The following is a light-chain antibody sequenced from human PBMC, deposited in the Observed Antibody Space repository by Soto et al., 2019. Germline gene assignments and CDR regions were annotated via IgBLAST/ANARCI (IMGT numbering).Light chain of an antibody. V-gene: IGLV2-8*01. CDR3: SSYTTSATLV. CDR1: SSDVGGYNY. J-gene: IGLJ2*01. Sequence: QSALTQPPSASGSPGQSVTISCTGTSSDVGGYNYVSWYQQHPGKAPKLMIYEVSKRPSGVPDRFSGSKSGNTASLTVSGLQAEDEADYFCSSYTTSATLVFGVGTKVTVL. CDR2: EVS.